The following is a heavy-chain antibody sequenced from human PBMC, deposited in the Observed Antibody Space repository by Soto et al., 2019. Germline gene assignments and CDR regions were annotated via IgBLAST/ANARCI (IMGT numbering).Heavy chain of an antibody. Sequence: PGGSLRLSCAASGFTFSSYAMSWVRQAPGKGLEWVSAISGSGGSTYYADSVKGRFTISRDNSKNTLYLQMNSLRAEDTAVYYCAKFPALRYFGSFASFDYWGQGTLVTVSS. CDR3: AKFPALRYFGSFASFDY. V-gene: IGHV3-23*01. CDR1: GFTFSSYA. J-gene: IGHJ4*02. D-gene: IGHD3-9*01. CDR2: ISGSGGST.